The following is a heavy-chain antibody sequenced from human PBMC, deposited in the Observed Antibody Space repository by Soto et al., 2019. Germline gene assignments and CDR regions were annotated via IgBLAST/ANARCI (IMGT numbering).Heavy chain of an antibody. CDR1: GYTFTIYG. CDR2: ISAYNGNT. J-gene: IGHJ4*02. CDR3: ARVLSGDDSKVTPNFDY. D-gene: IGHD3-10*02. V-gene: IGHV1-18*01. Sequence: ASVNVSCKASGYTFTIYGISWVRQAPGQGLEWMGWISAYNGNTNYAQKLQGRVTMTTDTSTSTAYMELRSLRSDDTAVYYCARVLSGDDSKVTPNFDYWGQGTLVTVSS.